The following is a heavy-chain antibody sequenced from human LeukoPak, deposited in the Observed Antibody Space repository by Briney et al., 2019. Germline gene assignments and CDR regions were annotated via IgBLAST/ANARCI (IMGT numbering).Heavy chain of an antibody. V-gene: IGHV3-48*03. CDR3: AREAGYNWNHYYYYGMDV. CDR2: ISSSGSTI. D-gene: IGHD1-1*01. J-gene: IGHJ6*02. Sequence: GGSLRLSCAASGFTFSSYEMNWVRQAPGKGLEWVSYISSSGSTIYYADSVKGRFTISRDNAKNSLYLQMDSLRAEDTAVYYCAREAGYNWNHYYYYGMDVRGQGTTVTVSS. CDR1: GFTFSSYE.